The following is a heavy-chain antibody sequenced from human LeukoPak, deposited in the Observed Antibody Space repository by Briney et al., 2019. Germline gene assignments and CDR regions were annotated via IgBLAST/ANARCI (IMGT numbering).Heavy chain of an antibody. CDR3: ARRGSSGYYLSIDY. Sequence: GGSLRLSCAASGFTFSSYAMHWVRQAPGKGLEWVAVISYDGSNKYYADSVKGRFTISRDNSKNTLYLQMNSLRAEDTAVYYCARRGSSGYYLSIDYWGQGTLVTVSS. CDR1: GFTFSSYA. J-gene: IGHJ4*02. V-gene: IGHV3-30-3*01. D-gene: IGHD3-22*01. CDR2: ISYDGSNK.